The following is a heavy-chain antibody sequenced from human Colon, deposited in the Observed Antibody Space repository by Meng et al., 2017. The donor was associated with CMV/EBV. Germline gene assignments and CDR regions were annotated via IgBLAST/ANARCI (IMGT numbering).Heavy chain of an antibody. D-gene: IGHD2-15*01. CDR3: TTLLRGF. Sequence: RLSCVASGFTFTNAAMTWVRQASGKGLEWIGRIKSKIDGGKIDYAAPVRGRFAISRDDSKATVYLQIDTLEIEDTGMYYCTTLLRGFWGQGTLVTVSS. J-gene: IGHJ4*02. V-gene: IGHV3-15*01. CDR1: GFTFTNAA. CDR2: IKSKIDGGKI.